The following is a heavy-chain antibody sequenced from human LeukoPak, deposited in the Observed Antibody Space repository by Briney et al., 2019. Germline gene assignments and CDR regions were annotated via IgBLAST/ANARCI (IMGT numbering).Heavy chain of an antibody. CDR1: GYSFTSYW. V-gene: IGHV5-51*01. D-gene: IGHD3-9*01. Sequence: GESLKISCKGSGYSFTSYWIGWVRQMPGKGLEWMGLIYPGDSDTRYSPSFQGQVTISADKSISTAYLQWSSLKASDTAMYYCARPMSYDILTGYYAIDYWGQGTLVTVSS. CDR2: IYPGDSDT. J-gene: IGHJ4*02. CDR3: ARPMSYDILTGYYAIDY.